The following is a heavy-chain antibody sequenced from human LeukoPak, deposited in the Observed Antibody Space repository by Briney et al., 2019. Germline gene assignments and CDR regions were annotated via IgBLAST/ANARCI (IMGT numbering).Heavy chain of an antibody. CDR2: IYSGGST. V-gene: IGHV3-53*01. J-gene: IGHJ6*02. Sequence: GGSLRLSCAASGFTVSSNYMSWVRQAPGKGLEWVSVIYSGGSTYYADSVKGRFTISRDNSKNTLYLQMNSLRAEDTAVYYCARESKLGAAPTGGYYYYGMDVWGQGTTVTVSS. CDR1: GFTVSSNY. D-gene: IGHD2-15*01. CDR3: ARESKLGAAPTGGYYYYGMDV.